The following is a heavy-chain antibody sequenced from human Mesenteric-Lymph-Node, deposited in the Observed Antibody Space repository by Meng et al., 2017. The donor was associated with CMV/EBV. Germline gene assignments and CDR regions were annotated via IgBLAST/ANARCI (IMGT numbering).Heavy chain of an antibody. CDR2: INPNSGGT. J-gene: IGHJ6*02. Sequence: ASVKVSCKASGYTFIGHYMHWVRQAPGQGLEWMGWINPNSGGTNYAKKFQGRVTMTRDTSISTVYMDLNRLTSDDTAVYYCARGQQPSMDVWGQGTTVTVSS. D-gene: IGHD6-13*01. CDR1: GYTFIGHY. CDR3: ARGQQPSMDV. V-gene: IGHV1-2*02.